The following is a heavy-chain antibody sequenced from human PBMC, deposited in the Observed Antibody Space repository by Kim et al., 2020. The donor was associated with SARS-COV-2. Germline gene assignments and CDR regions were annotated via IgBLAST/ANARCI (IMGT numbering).Heavy chain of an antibody. Sequence: DYTPSLNSRVPISVDTSKNQFSLKLSSVTAADTAVYYCARTDDFWSGYFWGQGTLVTVSS. D-gene: IGHD3-3*01. CDR3: ARTDDFWSGYF. J-gene: IGHJ4*02. V-gene: IGHV4-39*01.